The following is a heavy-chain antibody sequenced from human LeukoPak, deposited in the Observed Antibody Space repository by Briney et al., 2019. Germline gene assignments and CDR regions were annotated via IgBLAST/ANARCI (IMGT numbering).Heavy chain of an antibody. Sequence: GESLKISCKGSGYSFTNYWICWVRQMPGKGLEWLGIIYPGDSDTRYSPSFQGQVTISADKSISTAYLQWSSLKASDTAMYYCARRYSTNEIFDYWGQGTLVTVSS. CDR1: GYSFTNYW. D-gene: IGHD6-13*01. CDR3: ARRYSTNEIFDY. J-gene: IGHJ4*02. CDR2: IYPGDSDT. V-gene: IGHV5-51*01.